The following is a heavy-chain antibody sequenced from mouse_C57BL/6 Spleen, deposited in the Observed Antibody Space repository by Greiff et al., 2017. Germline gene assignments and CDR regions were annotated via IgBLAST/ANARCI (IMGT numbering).Heavy chain of an antibody. CDR1: GYSITSGYY. CDR2: ISYDGSN. CDR3: AREDGKGAMDD. D-gene: IGHD2-1*01. V-gene: IGHV3-6*01. J-gene: IGHJ4*01. Sequence: EVKLQESGPGLVKPSQSLSLTCSVTGYSITSGYYWNCIRQFPGNKLEWMRYISYDGSNNYNPSLKNRISITRYTSNNQFFLKLNSVTTEATAPYYCAREDGKGAMDDWGQGTSVTVSS.